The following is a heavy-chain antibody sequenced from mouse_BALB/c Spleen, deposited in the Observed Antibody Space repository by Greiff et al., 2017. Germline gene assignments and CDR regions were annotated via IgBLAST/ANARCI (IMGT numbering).Heavy chain of an antibody. CDR2: INSNGGST. D-gene: IGHD1-1*01. V-gene: IGHV5-6-3*01. CDR3: ARDYYGSTP. Sequence: EVKVVESGGGLVQPGGSLKLSCAASGFTFSSYGMSWVRQTPDKRLELVATINSNGGSTYYPDSVKGRFTISRDNAKNTLYLQMSSLKSEDTAMYYCARDYYGSTPWGQGTSVTVSS. J-gene: IGHJ4*01. CDR1: GFTFSSYG.